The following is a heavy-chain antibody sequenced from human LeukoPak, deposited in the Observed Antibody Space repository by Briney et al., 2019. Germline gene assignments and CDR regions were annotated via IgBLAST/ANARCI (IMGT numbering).Heavy chain of an antibody. CDR1: GGSFSGYY. CDR2: INHSGNT. J-gene: IGHJ4*02. Sequence: SETLSLTCAVYGGSFSGYYWSWIRQPPGKGLEWIGEINHSGNTNYNPSLKSRLTMSVDTSKYQISLRLSSVTAADTAVYYCARKAVGPTSNFFDYWGQGTLVTVSS. CDR3: ARKAVGPTSNFFDY. V-gene: IGHV4-34*01. D-gene: IGHD1-26*01.